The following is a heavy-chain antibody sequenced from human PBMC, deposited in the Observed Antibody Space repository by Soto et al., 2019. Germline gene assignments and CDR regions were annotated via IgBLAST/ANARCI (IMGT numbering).Heavy chain of an antibody. CDR2: IYYSGST. J-gene: IGHJ6*02. CDR1: GGSISSYY. D-gene: IGHD5-12*01. V-gene: IGHV4-59*01. Sequence: SETLSLTCTVSGGSISSYYWSWIRQPPGKGLEWIGYIYYSGSTNYNPSLKSRVTISVDTSKNQFSLKLSSVTAADTAVYYCARGGYSGYGYYYYGMDVWGQGTTVTVSS. CDR3: ARGGYSGYGYYYYGMDV.